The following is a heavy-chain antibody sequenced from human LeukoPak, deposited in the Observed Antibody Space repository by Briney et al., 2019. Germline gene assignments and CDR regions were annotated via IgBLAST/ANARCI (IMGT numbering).Heavy chain of an antibody. V-gene: IGHV3-33*08. CDR3: ARDSSGWSADY. CDR1: GFTFSDYY. D-gene: IGHD6-19*01. J-gene: IGHJ4*02. Sequence: GGSLRLSCAASGFTFSDYYMSWVRQAPGKGLEWVAVIWHDGSNKYYADSVKGRFAISRDTSKNTLYLQMNSLRAEDTAVYFCARDSSGWSADYWGQGTLVTVSS. CDR2: IWHDGSNK.